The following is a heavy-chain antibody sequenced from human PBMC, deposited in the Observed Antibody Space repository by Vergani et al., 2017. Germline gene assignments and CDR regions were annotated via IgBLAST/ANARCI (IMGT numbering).Heavy chain of an antibody. CDR3: ASTQLVWFGGPEVAFDI. V-gene: IGHV4-59*01. D-gene: IGHD3-10*01. CDR1: GGSISSYY. J-gene: IGHJ3*02. CDR2: IYYSGST. Sequence: QVQLQESGPGLVKPSETLSLTCTVSGGSISSYYWSWIRQPPGKGLEWIGYIYYSGSTNYNPSLKSRVTISVDTSKNQFSLKLSSVTAADTAVYYCASTQLVWFGGPEVAFDIWGQGTMVTVSS.